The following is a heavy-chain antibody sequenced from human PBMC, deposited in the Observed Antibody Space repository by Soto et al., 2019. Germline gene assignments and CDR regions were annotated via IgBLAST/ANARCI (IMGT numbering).Heavy chain of an antibody. V-gene: IGHV1-69*13. CDR2: IIPIFGTA. J-gene: IGHJ5*02. CDR1: AGTFTSYA. Sequence: VQVSCKASAGTFTSYAISWVRQAPGQGLEWMGGIIPIFGTANYAQKFQGRVTITADESTSTAYMELRSLRSEDTAVYYCARVGYYDSSGYYPSNWFDPWGQGTLVTVSS. D-gene: IGHD3-22*01. CDR3: ARVGYYDSSGYYPSNWFDP.